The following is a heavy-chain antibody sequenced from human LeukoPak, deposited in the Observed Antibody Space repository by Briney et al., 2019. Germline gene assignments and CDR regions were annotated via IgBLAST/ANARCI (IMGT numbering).Heavy chain of an antibody. J-gene: IGHJ6*03. V-gene: IGHV4-59*08. CDR3: ARVPYSGSGDYYYYYMDV. CDR1: GGSISSYY. Sequence: SETLSLTCTVSGGSISSYYWSWIRQPPGKGLEWIGYIYCSGSTNYSPSLKSRVTISVDTSKNQFSLKLSSVTAADTAVYYCARVPYSGSGDYYYYYMDVWGKGATVTVSS. CDR2: IYCSGST. D-gene: IGHD6-6*01.